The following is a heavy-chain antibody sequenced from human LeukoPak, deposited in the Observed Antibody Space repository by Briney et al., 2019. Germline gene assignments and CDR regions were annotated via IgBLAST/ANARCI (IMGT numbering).Heavy chain of an antibody. CDR1: GFTFSTYW. D-gene: IGHD6-13*01. J-gene: IGHJ4*02. V-gene: IGHV3-7*03. CDR3: ARGLYSSTTYYFDY. Sequence: GGSLRLSCAASGFTFSTYWMSWVRQAPGKGLEWVANIKKDGSEKYYVDSVKGRFTISRDNAKNSLYLQMNSLRAEDTAVYFCARGLYSSTTYYFDYWGQGTLVTVSS. CDR2: IKKDGSEK.